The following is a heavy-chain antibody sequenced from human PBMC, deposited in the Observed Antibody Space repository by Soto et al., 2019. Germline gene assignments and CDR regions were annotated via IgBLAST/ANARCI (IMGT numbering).Heavy chain of an antibody. D-gene: IGHD4-4*01. CDR2: INPNSGGT. V-gene: IGHV1-2*02. J-gene: IGHJ6*02. CDR1: GYTFTGYY. CDR3: ARATVTTDPHYYYGMDV. Sequence: RASVKVSCKASGYTFTGYYMHWVRQAPGQGLEWMGWINPNSGGTNYAQKFQGRVTMTRDTSISTAYMELSRLRSDDTAVYYCARATVTTDPHYYYGMDVWGQGTTVTVSS.